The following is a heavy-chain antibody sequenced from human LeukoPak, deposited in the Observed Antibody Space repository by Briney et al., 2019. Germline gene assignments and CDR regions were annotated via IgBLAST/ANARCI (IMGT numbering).Heavy chain of an antibody. D-gene: IGHD3-9*01. V-gene: IGHV1-8*01. CDR2: MNPNSGNT. Sequence: HRASVKVSCKTSGYIFSSYDINWVRQATGQGLEWMGWMNPNSGNTGYAQKFQGRVTMTRNTSISTAYMELSSLRSEDTAVYYCARASHYDILTGFDKRYYYYGMDVWGQGTTVTVSS. CDR1: GYIFSSYD. CDR3: ARASHYDILTGFDKRYYYYGMDV. J-gene: IGHJ6*02.